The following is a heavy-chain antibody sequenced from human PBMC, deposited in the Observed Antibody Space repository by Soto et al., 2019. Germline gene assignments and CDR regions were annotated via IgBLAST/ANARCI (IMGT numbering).Heavy chain of an antibody. Sequence: EVQLVESGGGLVQPGGSLRLSCAASGFTFSSYEMNWVRQAPGKGPEWVSYISSSGSTIYYADSVKGRFTISRDNAKNSLYLQMNSLRAEDTAVYYCARDLMTTDYYYGMDVWGQGTTVTVSS. J-gene: IGHJ6*02. CDR2: ISSSGSTI. CDR3: ARDLMTTDYYYGMDV. D-gene: IGHD4-17*01. V-gene: IGHV3-48*03. CDR1: GFTFSSYE.